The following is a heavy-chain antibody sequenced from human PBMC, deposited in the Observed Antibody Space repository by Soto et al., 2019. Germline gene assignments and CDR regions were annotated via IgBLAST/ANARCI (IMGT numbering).Heavy chain of an antibody. D-gene: IGHD5-18*01. J-gene: IGHJ4*02. V-gene: IGHV4-39*01. CDR2: IDYTGNT. CDR3: ARINKGYGTDS. CDR1: GESISSSSYY. Sequence: SETLSLTCIVSGESISSSSYYWGCIRQPPGKGLEWIASIDYTGNTFYNPSLTSRVTISVDTSKNQFSLKVTSVTAADTAVYYCARINKGYGTDSWGQGTLVTVSS.